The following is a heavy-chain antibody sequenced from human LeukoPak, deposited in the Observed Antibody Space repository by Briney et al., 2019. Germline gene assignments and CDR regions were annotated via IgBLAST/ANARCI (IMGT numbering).Heavy chain of an antibody. Sequence: SETLSLTCTVSGGSISGGGYYWSWIRRHPGKGLEWIGYIYYSGDTYYNPSLESRITISVDTSKNQFSLKLNSVTAADTAVYYCARVRLGRGTFFDDWGQGTLVTVSS. CDR3: ARVRLGRGTFFDD. J-gene: IGHJ4*02. CDR2: IYYSGDT. D-gene: IGHD2-15*01. V-gene: IGHV4-31*03. CDR1: GGSISGGGYY.